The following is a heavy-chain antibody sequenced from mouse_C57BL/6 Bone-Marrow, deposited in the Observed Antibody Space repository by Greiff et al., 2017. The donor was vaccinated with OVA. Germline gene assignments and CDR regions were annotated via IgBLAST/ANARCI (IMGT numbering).Heavy chain of an antibody. Sequence: VQLQQSGPELVKPGASVKISCKASGYAFSSSWMNWVKQRPGKGLEWIGRIYPGDGDTNYNGKFKGKATLTADKSSSTAYMQLSSLTSEDSAVYFCARIYYGNYYAMDYWGQGTSVTVSS. CDR1: GYAFSSSW. CDR2: IYPGDGDT. D-gene: IGHD1-1*01. V-gene: IGHV1-82*01. CDR3: ARIYYGNYYAMDY. J-gene: IGHJ4*01.